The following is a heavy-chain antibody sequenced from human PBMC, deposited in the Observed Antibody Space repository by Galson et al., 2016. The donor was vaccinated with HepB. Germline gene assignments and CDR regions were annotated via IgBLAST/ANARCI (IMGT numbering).Heavy chain of an antibody. V-gene: IGHV3-30*03. D-gene: IGHD2-8*01. J-gene: IGHJ4*03. CDR2: HGDNGDSQ. Sequence: RLSCAASGFTVNSCGMRWVRQAAGKGLEWVAYHGDNGDSQLYADAVRGRFTVSGDNARNTLVLQMNSLRIEDTALYYCTRDPPDRWSMIDWGQGTPVTVSS. CDR1: GFTVNSCG. CDR3: TRDPPDRWSMID.